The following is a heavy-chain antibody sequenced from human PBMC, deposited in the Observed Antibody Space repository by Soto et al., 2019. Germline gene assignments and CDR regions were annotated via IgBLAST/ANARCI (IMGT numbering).Heavy chain of an antibody. D-gene: IGHD3-10*01. Sequence: SETLSLTCTVSGGSMTNYYWSWVRQPAGKGLEWIGRIYTSGNVIYNPSLESRATMSVDTSKNQLSLKLTSVTPADTAVYYCTRGLSGVYSFDYWGLGALVTVS. J-gene: IGHJ4*02. CDR3: TRGLSGVYSFDY. V-gene: IGHV4-4*07. CDR1: GGSMTNYY. CDR2: IYTSGNV.